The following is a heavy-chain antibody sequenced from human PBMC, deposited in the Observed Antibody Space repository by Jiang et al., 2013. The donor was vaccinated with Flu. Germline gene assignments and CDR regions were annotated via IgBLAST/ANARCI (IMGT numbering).Heavy chain of an antibody. CDR2: IYWDDDK. J-gene: IGHJ4*02. V-gene: IGHV2-5*02. CDR3: ALTYCTNGVCHLGFDY. D-gene: IGHD2-8*01. Sequence: LEWLALIYWDDDKRYSPSLKSRLTITKDTSKNQVVLTMTNMDPVDTATYYCALTYCTNGVCHLGFDYWGQGTLVTVSS.